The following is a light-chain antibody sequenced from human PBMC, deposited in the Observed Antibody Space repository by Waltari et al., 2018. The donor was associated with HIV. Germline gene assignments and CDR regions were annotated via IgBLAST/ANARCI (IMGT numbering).Light chain of an antibody. CDR3: AAWDDSLSALV. V-gene: IGLV1-47*01. Sequence: QSVLTQPPSVSGTPGQRVTISCSGSSSNVGRTYVYWYQQLPGTAPKPRIYRDNQRPSGVPDRFSGSKSGTSASLAISGLRSEDEADYHCAAWDDSLSALVFGGGTKLAVL. CDR2: RDN. J-gene: IGLJ2*01. CDR1: SSNVGRTY.